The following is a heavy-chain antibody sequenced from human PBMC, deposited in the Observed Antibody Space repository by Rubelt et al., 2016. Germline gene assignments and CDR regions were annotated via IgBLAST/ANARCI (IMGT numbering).Heavy chain of an antibody. CDR2: INPSVCST. CDR3: ARSPRYDFEDNWFDP. CDR1: GYTFTSYY. V-gene: IGHV1-46*01. D-gene: IGHD3-3*01. J-gene: IGHJ5*02. Sequence: QVQLVQSGAEVKKPGASVTVSCKASGYTFTSYYMHWVRQAPGQGLEWMGIINPSVCSTSYAQKFQGRVTMTRDTSTSTVYMELSSLRSEDTAVYYCARSPRYDFEDNWFDPRGQGTLVTVSS.